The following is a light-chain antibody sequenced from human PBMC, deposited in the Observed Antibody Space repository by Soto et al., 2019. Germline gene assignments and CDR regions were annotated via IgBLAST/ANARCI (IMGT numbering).Light chain of an antibody. CDR3: QQIRDYPLT. J-gene: IGKJ4*01. V-gene: IGKV1-9*01. CDR2: RAS. CDR1: QDFNSF. Sequence: IQVTQSPSSLSASIGDRVTITCRASQDFNSFLAWYQQKPGNAPEVLIFRASTLQSGVPSRFSGSGSGTDFTLTISSLQPEDFATYYCQQIRDYPLTFGGGTKVEIK.